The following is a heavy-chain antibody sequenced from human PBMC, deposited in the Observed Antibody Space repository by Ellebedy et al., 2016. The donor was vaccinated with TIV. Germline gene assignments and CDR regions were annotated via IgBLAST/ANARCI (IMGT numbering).Heavy chain of an antibody. J-gene: IGHJ4*02. V-gene: IGHV3-33*01. CDR3: TRGGIMSVLTAASPNDYFDY. CDR1: GFTFSAYT. CDR2: MWWDGSDI. D-gene: IGHD3-16*01. Sequence: GESLKISXAASGFTFSAYTMHWVRQVPGKGLEWVALMWWDGSDIFYADSVKGRFTVSRDNSRNTLFLHMTNLRTEDTAVYFCTRGGIMSVLTAASPNDYFDYWGLGTRVNVSS.